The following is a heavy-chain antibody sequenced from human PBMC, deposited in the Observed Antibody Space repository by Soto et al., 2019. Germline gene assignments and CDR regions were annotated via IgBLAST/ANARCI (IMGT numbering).Heavy chain of an antibody. CDR3: AKDSGYQLPDNYFYYGLDV. Sequence: GGSLRLSCAASGFTFSGDSMNWVRQAPGKGLEWVASISTTSTYIYYADSVKGRFTVSRDNVKNTLSLQMNSLRPEDTAVYYCAKDSGYQLPDNYFYYGLDVWGQGTTVTVSS. V-gene: IGHV3-21*01. CDR2: ISTTSTYI. D-gene: IGHD2-2*01. J-gene: IGHJ6*02. CDR1: GFTFSGDS.